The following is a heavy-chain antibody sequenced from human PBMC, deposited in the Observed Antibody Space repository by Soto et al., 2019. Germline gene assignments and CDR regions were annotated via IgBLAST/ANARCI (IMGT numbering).Heavy chain of an antibody. CDR1: GFTFSSYA. D-gene: IGHD6-6*01. CDR2: SSGSGGST. CDR3: AKDLSSSWFYYYYGMDV. J-gene: IGHJ6*02. V-gene: IGHV3-23*01. Sequence: GGSLRLSCAAAGFTFSSYAMSCVRQAPGKGLEWASASSGSGGSTSYADSVKGRFTISRDNSKNTLYLQMNSLRAEDTAVYYCAKDLSSSWFYYYYGMDVWGQGTTVTVSS.